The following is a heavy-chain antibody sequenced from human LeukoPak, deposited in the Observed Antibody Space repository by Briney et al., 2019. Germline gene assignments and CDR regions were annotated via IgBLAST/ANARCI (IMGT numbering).Heavy chain of an antibody. CDR1: DGSIKTNYW. D-gene: IGHD3/OR15-3a*01. Sequence: SETLSLTCTVSDGSIKTNYWWTWVRQPPGKGLEWIGETWHSGSSTNYNPSLKSRVTISVDTSKNQFSLKLRSVTAADTAVYYCARHFGTWGQGTLVTVSS. J-gene: IGHJ4*02. V-gene: IGHV4-4*02. CDR2: TWHSGSST. CDR3: ARHFGT.